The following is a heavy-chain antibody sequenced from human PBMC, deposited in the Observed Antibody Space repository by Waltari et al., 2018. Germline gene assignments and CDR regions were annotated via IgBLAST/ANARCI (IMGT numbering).Heavy chain of an antibody. Sequence: EVQLVQSGAEVKKPGESLRISCQGSGYSFTGYYISWVRQMPGKGLQWMGRIDPSDSYTNDSPSFQGHVTISADKSISTAYLQWSSLKASDTAMYYCARHSSSPFDYWGQGTLVTVSS. V-gene: IGHV5-10-1*03. CDR2: IDPSDSYT. CDR1: GYSFTGYY. CDR3: ARHSSSPFDY. J-gene: IGHJ4*02. D-gene: IGHD6-19*01.